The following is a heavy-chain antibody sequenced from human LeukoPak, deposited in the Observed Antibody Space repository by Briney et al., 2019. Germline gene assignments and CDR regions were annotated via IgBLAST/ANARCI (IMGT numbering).Heavy chain of an antibody. CDR2: IYPGDSHT. V-gene: IGHV5-51*01. J-gene: IGHJ4*02. CDR1: GYSFTSYW. CDR3: ARSKYYYDSSGYYLDY. Sequence: GESLKISCKGSGYSFTSYWIGWVRQMPGKGLEWMGIIYPGDSHTRYSPSFQGQVTISADKSISTAYLQWSSLKASDTAMYYCARSKYYYDSSGYYLDYWGQGTLVTVSS. D-gene: IGHD3-22*01.